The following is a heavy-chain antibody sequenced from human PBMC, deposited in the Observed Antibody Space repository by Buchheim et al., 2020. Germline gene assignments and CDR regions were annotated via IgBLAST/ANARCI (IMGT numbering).Heavy chain of an antibody. CDR3: ATKYYDILTGYYNFSY. J-gene: IGHJ4*02. Sequence: QVQLQQWGAGLLKPSETLSLTCAVYGGSFSGYYWSWIRQPPGKGLEWIGEINHSGSTNYNPSLKSRVTISVDTSKNQFSLKLSSVTAADTVVYYCATKYYDILTGYYNFSYWGQGTL. V-gene: IGHV4-34*01. CDR1: GGSFSGYY. D-gene: IGHD3-9*01. CDR2: INHSGST.